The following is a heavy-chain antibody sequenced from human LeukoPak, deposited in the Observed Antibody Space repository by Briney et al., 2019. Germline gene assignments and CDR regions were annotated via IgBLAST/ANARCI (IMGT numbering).Heavy chain of an antibody. CDR3: ARGVPYDSWSGPHYSDY. Sequence: GGSLRLSCAASGFTSSSYALNWVRQAPGKGLEWVATVSGSGDRMYHADSVKGRFTISRDSAKNSLYLQMNSLRAEDTAVYYCARGVPYDSWSGPHYSDYWGQGTLVTVSS. D-gene: IGHD3-3*01. CDR2: VSGSGDRM. V-gene: IGHV3-23*01. J-gene: IGHJ4*02. CDR1: GFTSSSYA.